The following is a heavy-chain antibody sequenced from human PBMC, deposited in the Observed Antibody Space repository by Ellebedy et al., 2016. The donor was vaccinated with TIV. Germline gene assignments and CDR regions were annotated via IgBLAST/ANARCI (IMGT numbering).Heavy chain of an antibody. CDR2: INQDGSQK. CDR1: GFSFINYW. D-gene: IGHD4-17*01. V-gene: IGHV3-7*01. J-gene: IGHJ3*01. CDR3: ATDGSYGDYRSPTHAFVF. Sequence: GESLKISCAASGFSFINYWMTWVRQAPGKGLEWMANINQDGSQKYYVDSVRGRFTISRDNAKNSLYLQMSSLRAEDTAVYYCATDGSYGDYRSPTHAFVFWGQGTLVIVSS.